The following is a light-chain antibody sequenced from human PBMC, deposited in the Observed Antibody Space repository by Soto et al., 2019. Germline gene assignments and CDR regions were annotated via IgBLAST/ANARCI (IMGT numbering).Light chain of an antibody. CDR1: QDISTY. CDR3: QQYDSLPYT. Sequence: DIQMTHSPSSLSAPVGDRVTITSQASQDISTYLNWYQQKPGKAPNLLIYHPSILEAGVPSRFSGSGSGTYFTFTISSLQPEDIATYYCQQYDSLPYTFGQGTKLESK. J-gene: IGKJ2*01. CDR2: HPS. V-gene: IGKV1-33*01.